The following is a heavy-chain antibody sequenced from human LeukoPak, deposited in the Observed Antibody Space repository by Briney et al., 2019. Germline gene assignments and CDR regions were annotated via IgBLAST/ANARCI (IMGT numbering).Heavy chain of an antibody. CDR2: ISYDGSNK. V-gene: IGHV3-30*18. D-gene: IGHD3-22*01. Sequence: PGRSLRLSCAASGFTFSSYGMHWVRQAPGKGLEWVAVISYDGSNKYYADSVKGRFTISRDNSKNTLYLQMNSLRAEDTAVYYCAKDRDYYDSSGYYDYWGQGTLVTVSS. CDR3: AKDRDYYDSSGYYDY. J-gene: IGHJ4*02. CDR1: GFTFSSYG.